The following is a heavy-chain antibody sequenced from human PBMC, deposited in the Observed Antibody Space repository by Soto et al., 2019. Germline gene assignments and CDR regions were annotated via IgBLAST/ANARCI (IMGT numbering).Heavy chain of an antibody. Sequence: SETLSLTCAVSGDSISSGGYSWSWIRQPPGKGLEWIGYIYHSGSTYYNPSLKSRVTISVDRSKNQFSLKLSSVTAADTAVYCCASTTAGEYSIDFWGQGTLVTVSS. CDR2: IYHSGST. CDR1: GDSISSGGYS. J-gene: IGHJ4*02. CDR3: ASTTAGEYSIDF. V-gene: IGHV4-30-2*01. D-gene: IGHD3-16*01.